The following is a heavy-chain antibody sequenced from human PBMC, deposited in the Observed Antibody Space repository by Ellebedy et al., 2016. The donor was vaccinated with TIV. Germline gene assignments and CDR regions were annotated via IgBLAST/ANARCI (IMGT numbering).Heavy chain of an antibody. V-gene: IGHV3-66*01. CDR3: ARDRPGVWFDP. J-gene: IGHJ5*02. D-gene: IGHD3-10*01. Sequence: PGGSLRLSCAASGFTVSSYYMSWVRQAPGKGLEWVSVIYSGGSTYYADSVKGRFTISRDNSKNTLYLQMNSLRAEDTAVYYCARDRPGVWFDPWGQGTLVTVSS. CDR2: IYSGGST. CDR1: GFTVSSYY.